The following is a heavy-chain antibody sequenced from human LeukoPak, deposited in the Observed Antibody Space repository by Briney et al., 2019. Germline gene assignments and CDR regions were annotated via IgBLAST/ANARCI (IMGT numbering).Heavy chain of an antibody. Sequence: GGSLRLSCAASGFTFSSYAMSWVRQAPGKGLEWVSAISGSGGSTYYADSVKGRFTISRDNSKNTPYLQMNSLRAEDTAVYYCAKDSYDYPWSYFDYWGQGTLVTVSS. V-gene: IGHV3-23*01. CDR2: ISGSGGST. CDR3: AKDSYDYPWSYFDY. D-gene: IGHD3-16*01. J-gene: IGHJ4*02. CDR1: GFTFSSYA.